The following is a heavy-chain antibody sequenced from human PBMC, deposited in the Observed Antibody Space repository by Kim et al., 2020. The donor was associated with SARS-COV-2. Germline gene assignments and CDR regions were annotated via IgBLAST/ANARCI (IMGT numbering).Heavy chain of an antibody. D-gene: IGHD3-16*02. J-gene: IGHJ4*02. V-gene: IGHV4-39*07. CDR3: AIMGELSSPFDY. Sequence: YDNPSRKSRVTISVDTSKDQFSLKLSSVTAADTAVYYCAIMGELSSPFDYWGQGTLVTVSS.